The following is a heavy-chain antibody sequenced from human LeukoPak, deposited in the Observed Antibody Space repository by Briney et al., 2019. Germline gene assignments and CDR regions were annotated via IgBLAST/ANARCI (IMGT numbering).Heavy chain of an antibody. D-gene: IGHD3-10*01. CDR1: GGSISSSNW. J-gene: IGHJ4*02. CDR2: IYHSGST. CDR3: ARVVIYGSGSYYKRSLYYFDY. V-gene: IGHV4-4*02. Sequence: SGTLSLTCAVSGGSISSSNWWGWIRQPPGKGLEWIGEIYHSGSTNYNPSLKSRVTISVDKSKTQFSLKLSSVTAADTAVYYCARVVIYGSGSYYKRSLYYFDYWGQGTLVTVSS.